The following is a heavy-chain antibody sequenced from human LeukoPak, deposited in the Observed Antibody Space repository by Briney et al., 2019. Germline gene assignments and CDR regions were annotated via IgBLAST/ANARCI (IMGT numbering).Heavy chain of an antibody. V-gene: IGHV3-21*01. CDR1: GFTFSSHS. D-gene: IGHD5-18*01. CDR2: ISSSSIYI. Sequence: GGSLRLSCAVSGFTFSSHSMNWVRQAPGKGLEWVSSISSSSIYIYYADSVKGRFTISRDNAKNSLYLQMNSLRAEDTAVYYCARSGYNYGYWFDYWGQGTLVTVSS. CDR3: ARSGYNYGYWFDY. J-gene: IGHJ4*02.